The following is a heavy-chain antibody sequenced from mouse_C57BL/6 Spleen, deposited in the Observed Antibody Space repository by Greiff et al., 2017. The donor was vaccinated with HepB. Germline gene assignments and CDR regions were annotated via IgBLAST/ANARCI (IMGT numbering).Heavy chain of an antibody. CDR2: IYPRSGNT. D-gene: IGHD1-1*01. CDR1: GYTFTSYG. J-gene: IGHJ1*03. Sequence: VQLQQSGAELARPGASVKLSCKASGYTFTSYGISWVKQRTGQGLEWIGEIYPRSGNTYYNEKFKGKATLTADKSSSTAYMELRSLTSEDSAVYFCARWGYYYGSSYVRYFDVWGTGTTVTVSS. CDR3: ARWGYYYGSSYVRYFDV. V-gene: IGHV1-81*01.